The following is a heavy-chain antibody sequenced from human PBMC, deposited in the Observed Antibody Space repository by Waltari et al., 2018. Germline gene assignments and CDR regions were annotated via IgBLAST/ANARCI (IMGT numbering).Heavy chain of an antibody. D-gene: IGHD2-8*02. V-gene: IGHV1-69*08. CDR1: GGTFSSYA. CDR2: IIPIFGTA. CDR3: ASQSMVVYATHYYYYGMDV. Sequence: QVQLVQSGAEVKKPGSSVKVSCKASGGTFSSYAISWVRQAPGQGLEWMGRIIPIFGTANAEQKSQGRVTITADKSTSTAYMGLSSLRSEDTAVYYCASQSMVVYATHYYYYGMDVWGQGTTVTVSS. J-gene: IGHJ6*02.